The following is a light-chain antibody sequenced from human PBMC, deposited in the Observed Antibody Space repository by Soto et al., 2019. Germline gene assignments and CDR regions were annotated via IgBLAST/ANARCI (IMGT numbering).Light chain of an antibody. CDR2: DAS. Sequence: EIVLTQSPATLSLSPGERATLSCRASHSVSSDFAWYQQKPGQAPRLLIYDASNRATGIPARFSGSGSGTDFTLTIISLEPADFAVYYCQQRSNWPLTFGGGTKVEIK. J-gene: IGKJ4*02. CDR3: QQRSNWPLT. V-gene: IGKV3-11*01. CDR1: HSVSSD.